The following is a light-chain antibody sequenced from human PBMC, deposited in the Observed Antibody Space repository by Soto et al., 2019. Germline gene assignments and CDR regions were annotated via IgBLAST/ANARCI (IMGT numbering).Light chain of an antibody. J-gene: IGLJ1*01. CDR2: DVS. CDR3: SSYTSSSTPYV. V-gene: IGLV2-14*01. CDR1: SSDVGGYNY. Sequence: QSALTQPASVSGSPGQSITISCTGTSSDVGGYNYVSWYQQHPGKAPKLMINDVSNRPSGVSNRFSGSKSGNTASLTISGLQAEDEADYYCSSYTSSSTPYVFGTGTKLIVL.